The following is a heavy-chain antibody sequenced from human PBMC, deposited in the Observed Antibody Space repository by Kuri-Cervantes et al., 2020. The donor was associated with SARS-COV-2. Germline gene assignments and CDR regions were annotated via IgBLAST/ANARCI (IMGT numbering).Heavy chain of an antibody. CDR1: GFMFSRCG. J-gene: IGHJ5*02. CDR2: VYQNGAT. CDR3: ARQMMSSITIFGVVITRNWFDP. D-gene: IGHD3-3*01. V-gene: IGHV4-59*08. Sequence: ESLKISCAASGFMFSRCGMHWVRQAPGKGLEWIGQVYQNGATNYNPSLKSRVTISVDTSKNQFSLKLSSVTAADTAVYYCARQMMSSITIFGVVITRNWFDPWGQGTLVTVSS.